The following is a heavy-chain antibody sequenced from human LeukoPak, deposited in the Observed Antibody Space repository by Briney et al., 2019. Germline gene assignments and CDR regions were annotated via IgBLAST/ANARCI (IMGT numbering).Heavy chain of an antibody. J-gene: IGHJ4*02. CDR2: INPSGGST. D-gene: IGHD3-16*02. CDR3: ARDWGVRVIGAGEGNGDY. CDR1: GYTFTSYY. V-gene: IGHV1-46*01. Sequence: ASVKVSCKASGYTFTSYYMHWVRQAPGQGLEWMGIINPSGGSTNYAQKFQGRVTMTRDTSTSTVYMELSSLRSEDTAVYYCARDWGVRVIGAGEGNGDYWGQGTLVTVSS.